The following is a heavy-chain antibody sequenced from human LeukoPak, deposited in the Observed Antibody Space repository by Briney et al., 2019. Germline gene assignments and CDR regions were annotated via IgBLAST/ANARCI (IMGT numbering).Heavy chain of an antibody. Sequence: SQTLSLTCTVSGGSISSGSYCWSWIRQPAGKGLEWIGHIYTSGSTNYNPSLKSRLTISVDTSKNQFSLKLSSVTAADTAVYYCAGWRTYHYDSSGYYYTDYWGRGTLVTVSS. CDR1: GGSISSGSYC. J-gene: IGHJ4*02. D-gene: IGHD3-22*01. V-gene: IGHV4-61*09. CDR3: AGWRTYHYDSSGYYYTDY. CDR2: IYTSGST.